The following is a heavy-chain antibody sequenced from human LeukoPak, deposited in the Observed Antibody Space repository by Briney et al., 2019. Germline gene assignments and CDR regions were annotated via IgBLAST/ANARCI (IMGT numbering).Heavy chain of an antibody. V-gene: IGHV4-59*01. J-gene: IGHJ4*02. Sequence: SETLSLTCTVSGGSISSYYWSWIRQPPGRGLEWIGYIYYSGSTNYNPSLKSRVTISVDTSKNQFSLKLSSVTAADTAVYYCARGSGLGSGYEPDFDYWGQGTLVTVSS. CDR2: IYYSGST. CDR3: ARGSGLGSGYEPDFDY. CDR1: GGSISSYY. D-gene: IGHD5-12*01.